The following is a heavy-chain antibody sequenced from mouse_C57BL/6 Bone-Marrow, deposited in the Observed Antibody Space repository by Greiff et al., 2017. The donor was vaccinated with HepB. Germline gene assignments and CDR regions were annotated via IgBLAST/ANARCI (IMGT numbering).Heavy chain of an antibody. CDR1: GYTFTSYW. V-gene: IGHV1-74*01. D-gene: IGHD2-4*01. CDR2: IHPSDSDT. Sequence: QVQLQQPGAELVKPGASVKVSCKASGYTFTSYWMHWVKQSPGQGLEWIGRIHPSDSDTNYNQKFKGKATLTVDKSSSTAYMQLSSLTSEDSAVYYCAIHPLYYDYVGYFDYWGQGTTLTVSS. J-gene: IGHJ2*01. CDR3: AIHPLYYDYVGYFDY.